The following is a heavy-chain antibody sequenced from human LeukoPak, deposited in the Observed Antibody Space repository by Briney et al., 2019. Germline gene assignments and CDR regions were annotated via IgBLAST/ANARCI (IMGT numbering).Heavy chain of an antibody. CDR3: ARASLLWFGELSSWFDP. CDR2: INAGNGNT. D-gene: IGHD3-10*01. CDR1: GYTFTSYA. J-gene: IGHJ5*02. Sequence: ASVKVSRKASGYTFTSYAMHWVRQAPGQRLEWMGWINAGNGNTKYSQKFQGRVTITRDTSASTAYMELSSLRSEDTAVYYCARASLLWFGELSSWFDPWGQGTLVTVSS. V-gene: IGHV1-3*01.